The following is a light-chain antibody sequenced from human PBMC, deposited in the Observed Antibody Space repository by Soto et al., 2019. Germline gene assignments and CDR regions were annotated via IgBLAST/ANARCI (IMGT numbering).Light chain of an antibody. CDR2: DAS. J-gene: IGKJ5*01. Sequence: EIVLTQSPATLSLSPGERATLSCRASQSVSSYLAWYQQKPGQAPRLLIYDASNRATGIPARFSGGGSGTDFTLTTSSLEPEEFAVYYCQQRSNWPFTFGQGTRLEIK. CDR3: QQRSNWPFT. V-gene: IGKV3-11*01. CDR1: QSVSSY.